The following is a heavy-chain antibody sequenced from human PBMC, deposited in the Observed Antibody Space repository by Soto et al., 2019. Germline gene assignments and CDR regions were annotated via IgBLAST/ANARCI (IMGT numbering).Heavy chain of an antibody. V-gene: IGHV3-9*01. Sequence: GGSLRLSCAASGFTFDDYAMHWVRQTPGKGLDWVSGISWNSGNIGYADSVKGQFTISRDNAKSSLYLQMNSLRPEDTAFYYCAIGVAYSSSSGIFDYWGQGPLVTVSS. CDR3: AIGVAYSSSSGIFDY. CDR2: ISWNSGNI. D-gene: IGHD6-6*01. CDR1: GFTFDDYA. J-gene: IGHJ4*02.